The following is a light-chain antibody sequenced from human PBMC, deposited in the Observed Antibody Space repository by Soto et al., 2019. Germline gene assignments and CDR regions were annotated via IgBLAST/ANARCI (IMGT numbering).Light chain of an antibody. J-gene: IGKJ1*01. CDR1: QSVSSSF. Sequence: EIVLTQSPGTLSLSPGERATLSCRASQSVSSSFLAWYQQKPGQAPRLLIYGASNRATGIPDRFSGSGSGTDFTLTISRLEPEYFAVYYCQQYVTSPWAFGQGTKVDIK. V-gene: IGKV3-20*01. CDR3: QQYVTSPWA. CDR2: GAS.